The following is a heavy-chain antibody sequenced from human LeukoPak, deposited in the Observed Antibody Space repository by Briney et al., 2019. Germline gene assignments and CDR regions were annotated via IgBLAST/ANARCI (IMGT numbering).Heavy chain of an antibody. D-gene: IGHD2-21*02. CDR3: ARLAYCGGDCYTSFDY. V-gene: IGHV3-21*04. Sequence: GGSLRLSCAASGFTFSTYSMNWVRQAPGKGLEWVSSISSSSSYIYYADSVKGRFTISRDNAKKSLYLQMNSLRAEDTAVYYCARLAYCGGDCYTSFDYWGQGTLVTVSS. CDR2: ISSSSSYI. J-gene: IGHJ4*02. CDR1: GFTFSTYS.